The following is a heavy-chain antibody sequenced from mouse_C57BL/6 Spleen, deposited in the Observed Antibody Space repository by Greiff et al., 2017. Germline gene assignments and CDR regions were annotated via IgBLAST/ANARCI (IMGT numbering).Heavy chain of an antibody. D-gene: IGHD2-1*01. V-gene: IGHV1-80*01. CDR1: GYAFSSYW. J-gene: IGHJ1*03. CDR3: ARRSTGGYFDV. Sequence: QVQLQQSGAELVKPGASVKISCKASGYAFSSYWMNWVKQRPGKGLEWIGQIYPGDGDTNYNGKFKGKATLTADKSSSTAYMQLSSLASEDSAVYFCARRSTGGYFDVWGTGTTVTVSS. CDR2: IYPGDGDT.